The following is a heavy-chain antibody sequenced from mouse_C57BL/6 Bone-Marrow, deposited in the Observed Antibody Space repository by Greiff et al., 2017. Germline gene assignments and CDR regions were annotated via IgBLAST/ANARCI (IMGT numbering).Heavy chain of an antibody. D-gene: IGHD2-3*01. CDR3: ARAGTLIYDGYYFAY. Sequence: QVQLQQPGAELVKPGASVKMSCKASGYTFTSYWITWVKQRPGPGLEWIGDIYPGSGSTNYNEKFKSKATLTVDTSSSTAYMQLSSLTSEDSAVYYCARAGTLIYDGYYFAYWGQGTLVTVSA. CDR2: IYPGSGST. V-gene: IGHV1-55*01. CDR1: GYTFTSYW. J-gene: IGHJ3*01.